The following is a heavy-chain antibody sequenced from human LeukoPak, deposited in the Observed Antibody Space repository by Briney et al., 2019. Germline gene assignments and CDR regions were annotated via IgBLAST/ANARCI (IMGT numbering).Heavy chain of an antibody. CDR2: IYHSGST. V-gene: IGHV4-38-2*02. CDR3: ARDLYCSGGSCYRWFDP. D-gene: IGHD2-15*01. CDR1: GYSISSGYY. Sequence: SGTLSLTCTVSGYSISSGYYWGWIRQPPGKGLEWIGSIYHSGSTYYNPSLKSRVTISVDTPKNQFSLKLSSVTAADTAVHYCARDLYCSGGSCYRWFDPWGQGTLVTVSS. J-gene: IGHJ5*02.